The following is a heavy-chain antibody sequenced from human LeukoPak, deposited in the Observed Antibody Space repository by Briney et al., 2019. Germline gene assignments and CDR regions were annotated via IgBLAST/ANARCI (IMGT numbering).Heavy chain of an antibody. CDR3: ARGSTYYDSSGQVPFDY. CDR1: EFTLSSYW. V-gene: IGHV3-48*01. Sequence: GGSLRLSCTAPEFTLSSYWMNWVRQAPGKGLEWVSYISSSTIYYADSVKGRFTISRDNAKNSLYLQMNSLRAEDTAVYYCARGSTYYDSSGQVPFDYWGQGTLVTVSS. CDR2: ISSSTI. J-gene: IGHJ4*02. D-gene: IGHD3-22*01.